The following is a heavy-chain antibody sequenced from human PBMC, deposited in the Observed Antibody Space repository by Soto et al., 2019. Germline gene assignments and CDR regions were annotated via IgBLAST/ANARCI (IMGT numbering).Heavy chain of an antibody. V-gene: IGHV3-15*07. J-gene: IGHJ6*02. Sequence: GGSLRLSCAASGFTFSNAWMNWVRQAPGKGLEWVGRIKSKTDGGTTDYAAPVKGRFTISRDDSKNTLYLQMNSLKTEDTAVYYCTTDEADTAMAASYYYYGMDVWGQGTTVTVSS. D-gene: IGHD5-18*01. CDR3: TTDEADTAMAASYYYYGMDV. CDR1: GFTFSNAW. CDR2: IKSKTDGGTT.